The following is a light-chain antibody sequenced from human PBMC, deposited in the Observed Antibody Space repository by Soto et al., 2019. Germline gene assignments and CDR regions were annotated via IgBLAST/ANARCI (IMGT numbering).Light chain of an antibody. V-gene: IGLV3-1*01. Sequence: SYELTQPPSVSVSPGQTANITCSGNTLGSKFVFWYQQKAGQSPMVVIYEDTKRPSGIPERFSGPNSGNTATLTISGTQAMDEADFYCQAWDSGTVVFGGGTKLTVL. CDR2: EDT. J-gene: IGLJ2*01. CDR3: QAWDSGTVV. CDR1: TLGSKF.